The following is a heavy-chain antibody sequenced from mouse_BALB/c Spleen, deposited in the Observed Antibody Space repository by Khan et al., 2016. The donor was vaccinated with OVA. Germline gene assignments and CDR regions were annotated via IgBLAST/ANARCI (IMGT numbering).Heavy chain of an antibody. CDR1: GYTFTNYG. V-gene: IGHV9-3-1*01. D-gene: IGHD2-14*01. CDR2: INPYTGEP. CDR3: ARVGYSGTMDY. Sequence: QIQLVQSGPELKKPGATVKISCKASGYTFTNYGMNWVKQSPGKALKWMGWINPYTGEPTYADDFKGRFAFSLETSATTAYLQINNLKNEDTATYFCARVGYSGTMDYWGQGTSVTVSS. J-gene: IGHJ4*01.